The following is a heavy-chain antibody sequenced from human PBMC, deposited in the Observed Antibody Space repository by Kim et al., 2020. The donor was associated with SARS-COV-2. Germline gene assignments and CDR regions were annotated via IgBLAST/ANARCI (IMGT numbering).Heavy chain of an antibody. D-gene: IGHD4-17*01. CDR2: K. V-gene: IGHV3-7*01. Sequence: KYYVDSVRGRFTISKDSAANSVSLQMNSLRAEDTAVYYCASRYGAFEHRLVWGQGTLVTVSS. CDR3: ASRYGAFEHRLV. J-gene: IGHJ4*02.